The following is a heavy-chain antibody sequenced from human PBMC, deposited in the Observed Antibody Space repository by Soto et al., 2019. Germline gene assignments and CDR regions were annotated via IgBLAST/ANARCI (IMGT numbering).Heavy chain of an antibody. V-gene: IGHV3-7*01. Sequence: GSLRLSCAASGFTFSTYWMSWVRQAPGKGLEWVAHLKQDGSAKYYVDSIKGRFTISRDNAKNSLYLQMNSLRAEDTAVYYCARVPYYYMDVWGKGTTVTVSS. J-gene: IGHJ6*03. CDR1: GFTFSTYW. CDR3: ARVPYYYMDV. CDR2: LKQDGSAK.